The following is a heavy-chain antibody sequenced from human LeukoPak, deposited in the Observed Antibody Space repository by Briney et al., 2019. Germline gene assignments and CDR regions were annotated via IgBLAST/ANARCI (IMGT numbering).Heavy chain of an antibody. D-gene: IGHD3-10*01. CDR1: GFTFSSYA. J-gene: IGHJ4*02. V-gene: IGHV3-23*01. CDR2: ISGSGGST. Sequence: GGSLRLSCAASGFTFSSYAMSWVRQAPGKGLEWVSAISGSGGSTYYADSVKGRFTISRDNSKNTLYLQMYSLRAEDTAVYYCARDRKVWFLDYWGQGTLVTVSS. CDR3: ARDRKVWFLDY.